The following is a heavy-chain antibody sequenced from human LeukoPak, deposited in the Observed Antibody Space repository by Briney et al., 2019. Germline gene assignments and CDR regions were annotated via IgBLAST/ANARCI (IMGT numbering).Heavy chain of an antibody. D-gene: IGHD6-13*01. J-gene: IGHJ4*02. Sequence: SVKVSCKASGFTFSSSAMQWVRQARGQRLEWIGWIVVASGNTDYAQKFQERVTITRDMSTSTAYMELSSLRSEDTAVYYCAAALYSSTWKDDYWGQGTLVTVSS. CDR3: AAALYSSTWKDDY. CDR1: GFTFSSSA. CDR2: IVVASGNT. V-gene: IGHV1-58*02.